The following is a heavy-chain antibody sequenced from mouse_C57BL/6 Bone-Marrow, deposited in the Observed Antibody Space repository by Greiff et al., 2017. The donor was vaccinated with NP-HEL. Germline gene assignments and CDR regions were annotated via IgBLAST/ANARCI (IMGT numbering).Heavy chain of an antibody. CDR3: ARRSNYGYAMDY. J-gene: IGHJ4*01. V-gene: IGHV5-12*01. D-gene: IGHD2-5*01. CDR2: ISNGGGST. Sequence: EVKVVESGGGLVQPGGSLKLSCAASGFTFSDYYMYWVRQTPEKRLEWVAYISNGGGSTYYPDTVKGRFTISRDNAKNTLYLQMSRLKSEDTAMYYCARRSNYGYAMDYWGQGTSVTVSS. CDR1: GFTFSDYY.